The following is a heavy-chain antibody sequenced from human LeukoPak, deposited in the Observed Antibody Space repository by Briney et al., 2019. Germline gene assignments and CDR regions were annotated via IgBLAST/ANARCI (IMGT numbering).Heavy chain of an antibody. CDR1: GYSFTSYW. J-gene: IGHJ3*02. V-gene: IGHV5-51*01. Sequence: GESLKISCKGSGYSFTSYWIGWVRQMPGKGLEWMGIICPGDSDTRYSPSFQGQVTISADKSISTAYLQWSSLKASDTAMYYCASSIVGASVSFDIWGQGTMVTVSS. CDR2: ICPGDSDT. CDR3: ASSIVGASVSFDI. D-gene: IGHD1-26*01.